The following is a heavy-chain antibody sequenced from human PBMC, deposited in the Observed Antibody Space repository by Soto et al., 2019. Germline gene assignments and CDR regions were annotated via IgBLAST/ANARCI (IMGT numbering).Heavy chain of an antibody. J-gene: IGHJ4*02. CDR1: GFTFSDYY. V-gene: IGHV3-11*01. CDR2: ISNGGDTR. Sequence: TGGSLRLSCAASGFTFSDYYMSWIRQAPGKGLEWVSYISNGGDTRDYAHSVKGRFTISRDNAKNSLYLQMNSLTVGDTAVYYCARDDHGDSWGQGTLVTVSS. CDR3: ARDDHGDS.